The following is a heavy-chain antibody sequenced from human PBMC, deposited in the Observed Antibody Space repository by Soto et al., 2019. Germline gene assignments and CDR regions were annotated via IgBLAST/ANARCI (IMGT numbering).Heavy chain of an antibody. J-gene: IGHJ3*02. CDR3: ARDRVGYCSGGSCYSHAFDI. CDR2: IYYSGST. V-gene: IGHV4-59*01. D-gene: IGHD2-15*01. CDR1: GGSISSYY. Sequence: SETLSLTCTVSGGSISSYYWSWIRQPPGKGLEWIGYIYYSGSTNYNPSLKSRVTISVDTSKNQFSLKLGSVTAADTAVYYCARDRVGYCSGGSCYSHAFDIWGQGTMVTVSS.